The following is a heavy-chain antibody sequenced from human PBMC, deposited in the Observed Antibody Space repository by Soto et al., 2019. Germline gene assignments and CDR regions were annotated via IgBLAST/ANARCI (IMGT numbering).Heavy chain of an antibody. J-gene: IGHJ6*02. CDR2: ISSSSSYT. CDR1: GFTFSDNY. V-gene: IGHV3-11*06. D-gene: IGHD4-17*01. Sequence: QVQLVESGGGLVKPGGSLRLSCAASGFTFSDNYMSWIRQAPGKGLEWVSYISSSSSYTNYADSVKGRFTISRDNAKNSLYLQMNSLRAEDTAVYYCAREVATTEAGVYYYYGMDVWGQGTTVTVSS. CDR3: AREVATTEAGVYYYYGMDV.